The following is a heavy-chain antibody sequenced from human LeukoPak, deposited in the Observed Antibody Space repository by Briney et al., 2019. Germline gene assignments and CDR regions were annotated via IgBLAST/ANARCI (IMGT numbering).Heavy chain of an antibody. D-gene: IGHD3-22*01. J-gene: IGHJ4*02. CDR3: ARALTYYYDSSGVGGQDFDF. Sequence: ASVKVSCKASGYTFTSYGISWVRQAPGQGLEWMGWISAYNGNTNYAQKLQGRVTMTTDTSTSTAYMELRSLRSEDTAVYYCARALTYYYDSSGVGGQDFDFWGQGTLVTVSS. CDR2: ISAYNGNT. CDR1: GYTFTSYG. V-gene: IGHV1-18*01.